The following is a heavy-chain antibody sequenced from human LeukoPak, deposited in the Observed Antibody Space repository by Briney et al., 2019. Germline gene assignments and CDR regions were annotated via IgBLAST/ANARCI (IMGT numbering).Heavy chain of an antibody. D-gene: IGHD6-13*01. CDR2: INHSGST. CDR3: GRFIPGIAGASDVFDL. V-gene: IGHV4-34*01. Sequence: SETLSLTCAVYGGSFSGYYWSWIRQPPGKGLEWIGEINHSGSTNYNPSLKSRVTISVDTSKNQFSLKLSSVTAADTAVYYCGRFIPGIAGASDVFDLGAQGTM. CDR1: GGSFSGYY. J-gene: IGHJ3*01.